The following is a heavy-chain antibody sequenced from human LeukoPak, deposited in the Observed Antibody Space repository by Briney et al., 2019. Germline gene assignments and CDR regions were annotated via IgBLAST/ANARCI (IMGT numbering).Heavy chain of an antibody. V-gene: IGHV3-48*04. CDR3: ARSSGSYHSDAFDI. J-gene: IGHJ3*02. CDR1: GFTFSSYA. D-gene: IGHD1-26*01. Sequence: GGSLRLSCAASGFTFSSYAMSWVRQAPGKGLEWVSYISSSSSTIYYADSVKGRFTISRDNAKNSLYLQMNSLRAEDTAVYYCARSSGSYHSDAFDIWGQGTMVTVSS. CDR2: ISSSSSTI.